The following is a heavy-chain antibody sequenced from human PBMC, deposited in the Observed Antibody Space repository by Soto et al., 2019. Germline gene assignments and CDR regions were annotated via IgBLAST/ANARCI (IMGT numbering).Heavy chain of an antibody. CDR1: GYTFTSYG. V-gene: IGHV1-18*01. CDR3: ARVPDDYGDYQNDY. J-gene: IGHJ4*02. CDR2: ISAYNGNT. Sequence: ASVKVYCKASGYTFTSYGISWVRQAPGQGLEWMGWISAYNGNTNYAQKLQGRVTMTTETSTSTAYMELRSLRSDDTAVYYCARVPDDYGDYQNDYWGQGTLVTVSS. D-gene: IGHD4-17*01.